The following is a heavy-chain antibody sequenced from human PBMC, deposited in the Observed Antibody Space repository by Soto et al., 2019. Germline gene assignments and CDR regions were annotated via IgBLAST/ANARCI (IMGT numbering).Heavy chain of an antibody. CDR2: IIPIFGTA. CDR3: ARGSYGYPHYYYYYGIDV. Sequence: QVQLVQSGAEVKKPGSLVKVSCKASGGTFSSYAISWVRQAPGQGLAWLGGIIPIFGTANYAQQFQGRGTITVADATSKAYMELSSLRSEDTAVYYCARGSYGYPHYYYYYGIDVWGQGTTVTVSS. V-gene: IGHV1-69*01. CDR1: GGTFSSYA. J-gene: IGHJ6*02. D-gene: IGHD5-18*01.